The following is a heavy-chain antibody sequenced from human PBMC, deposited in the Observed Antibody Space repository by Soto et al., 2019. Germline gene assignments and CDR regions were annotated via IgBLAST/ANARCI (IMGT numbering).Heavy chain of an antibody. CDR2: IDPSDSYT. CDR1: GYTFTSHW. D-gene: IGHD6-13*01. Sequence: EVQLVQSRAEVKKPGEPLRISCKGSGYTFTSHWISWVRQMPGKGLEWMGRIDPSDSYTNYSPSFQGHVTISGDRSISTADLQWSSLKASHTAMYDCARHELSSSWIFDYWGQGTLVTVSS. J-gene: IGHJ4*02. V-gene: IGHV5-10-1*01. CDR3: ARHELSSSWIFDY.